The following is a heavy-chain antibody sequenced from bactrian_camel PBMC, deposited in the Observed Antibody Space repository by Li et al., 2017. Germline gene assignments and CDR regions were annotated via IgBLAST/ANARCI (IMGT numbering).Heavy chain of an antibody. CDR1: GSITSSS. Sequence: VQLVESGGGLVQPGGSLKLSCTASGSITSSSMAWYRQAPGKDYEWVSSIRDGSTTYRSSVRGRFTISQDNTENTVALQMSRLKPEDTARYYCAADVGGVYGGSRYVTDVPFGHWGQGTQVTVS. V-gene: IGHV3S53*01. D-gene: IGHD6*01. CDR2: IRDGST. J-gene: IGHJ6*01. CDR3: AADVGGVYGGSRYVTDVPFGH.